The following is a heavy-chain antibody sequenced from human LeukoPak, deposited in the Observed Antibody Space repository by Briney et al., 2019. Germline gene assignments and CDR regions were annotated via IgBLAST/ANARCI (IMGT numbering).Heavy chain of an antibody. J-gene: IGHJ4*02. D-gene: IGHD6-19*01. CDR1: GITFSTYA. CDR2: ISATGGTT. V-gene: IGHV3-23*01. CDR3: ARVIYSGWEGELSD. Sequence: PGGSLRLSCAASGITFSTYAMTWVRQAPGKGLEWVSLISATGGTTYYADSVKGRFTISRDNSKNTVDLQMNSLRAEDTAVYYCARVIYSGWEGELSDWGQGTLVTVSS.